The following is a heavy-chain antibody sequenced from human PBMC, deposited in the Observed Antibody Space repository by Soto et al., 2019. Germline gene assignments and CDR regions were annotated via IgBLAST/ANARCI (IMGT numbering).Heavy chain of an antibody. CDR1: GGSFSGYY. J-gene: IGHJ4*02. CDR2: INHSGST. V-gene: IGHV4-34*01. Sequence: QVQLQQWGAGLLKPSETLSLTCAVYGGSFSGYYWTWIRQPPGTGLEWIGEINHSGSTNYNPSLKSRVTISLDTSKNHFSLKLTSVTAADTAVYYCARDKITGLFDYWGQGTLVTVSS. CDR3: ARDKITGLFDY. D-gene: IGHD2-8*02.